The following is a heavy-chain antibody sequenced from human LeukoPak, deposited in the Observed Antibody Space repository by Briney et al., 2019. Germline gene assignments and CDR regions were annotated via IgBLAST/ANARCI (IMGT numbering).Heavy chain of an antibody. D-gene: IGHD3-3*01. V-gene: IGHV3-53*01. CDR1: GFTVSDNY. Sequence: GGSLTLSCAASGFTVSDNYMSWVRQAPGKGLEWVSLICSGGTADFADSVKGRFTISRDISKNTLSLQLSSLRPEDTAVYFCAGGTDFWSGYSFDSWGQGTLVTVSS. CDR3: AGGTDFWSGYSFDS. CDR2: ICSGGTA. J-gene: IGHJ4*02.